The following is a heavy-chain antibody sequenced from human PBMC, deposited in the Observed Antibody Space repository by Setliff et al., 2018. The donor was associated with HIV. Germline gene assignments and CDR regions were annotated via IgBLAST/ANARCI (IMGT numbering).Heavy chain of an antibody. CDR1: GLPFYNYW. CDR2: ISATGTTV. J-gene: IGHJ4*02. CDR3: VRDQLRYPERWDFDF. Sequence: PGGSLRLSCVASGLPFYNYWMTWLRRAPGEGLEWLSYISATGTTVSYADSVRGRFIISSDSVRNVLYLQMKSLRVEDTALYYCVRDQLRYPERWDFDFWGQGTLVTVSS. D-gene: IGHD1-26*01. V-gene: IGHV3-48*01.